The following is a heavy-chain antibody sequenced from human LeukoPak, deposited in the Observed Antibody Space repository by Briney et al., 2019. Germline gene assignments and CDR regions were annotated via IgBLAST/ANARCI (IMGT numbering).Heavy chain of an antibody. CDR1: GGSFSGYY. V-gene: IGHV4-34*01. J-gene: IGHJ4*02. CDR2: INHSEST. CDR3: ARVPRRYFDWWTPDY. D-gene: IGHD3-9*01. Sequence: PSETLSLTCAVYGGSFSGYYWSWIRQPPGKGLEWIGEINHSESTNYNPSLKSRVTISVDTSKNQFSLKLSSVTAADTAVYYCARVPRRYFDWWTPDYWGQGTLVTVSS.